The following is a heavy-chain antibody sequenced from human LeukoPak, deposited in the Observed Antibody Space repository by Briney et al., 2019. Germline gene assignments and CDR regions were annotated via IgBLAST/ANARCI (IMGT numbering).Heavy chain of an antibody. CDR2: IYYSGST. J-gene: IGHJ6*03. D-gene: IGHD3-3*01. CDR1: GGSISSSSYY. Sequence: SETLSLTCTVSGGSISSSSYYWGWIRQPPGKGLEWIGSIYYSGSTYYNPSLKSRVTISVDTSKNQFSLKLSSVTAADTAVYYCARVRWHYDFWSGYSYYYYYMDVWGKGTTVTASS. V-gene: IGHV4-39*07. CDR3: ARVRWHYDFWSGYSYYYYYMDV.